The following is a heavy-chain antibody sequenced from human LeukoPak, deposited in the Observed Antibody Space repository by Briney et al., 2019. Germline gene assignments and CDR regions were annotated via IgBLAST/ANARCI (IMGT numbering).Heavy chain of an antibody. D-gene: IGHD5-18*01. J-gene: IGHJ3*02. CDR2: IYYSGST. CDR3: ARDGAPRGYSYGPRNAFDI. CDR1: GGSISSYY. Sequence: SETLSLTCTVSGGSISSYYWSWVRQPPGKGLGWIGYIYYSGSTNYNPSLQSRVTISLDTSKNQYSLKLSSVTAADTAVYYCARDGAPRGYSYGPRNAFDIWGQGTMVTVSS. V-gene: IGHV4-59*01.